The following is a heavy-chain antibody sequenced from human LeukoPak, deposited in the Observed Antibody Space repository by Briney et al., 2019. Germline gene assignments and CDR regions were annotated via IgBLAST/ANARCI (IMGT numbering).Heavy chain of an antibody. CDR3: ARGSRIAVAANWFDP. J-gene: IGHJ5*02. V-gene: IGHV4-34*01. D-gene: IGHD6-19*01. CDR2: INHSGST. CDR1: GGSFSGYY. Sequence: SETLSLTCAVYGGSFSGYYWSWIRQPPGKGLEWIGEINHSGSTNYNPSLKSRVTISVDTSKNQFSLKLSSVTAADTAVYYCARGSRIAVAANWFDPWGQGTLVTVSS.